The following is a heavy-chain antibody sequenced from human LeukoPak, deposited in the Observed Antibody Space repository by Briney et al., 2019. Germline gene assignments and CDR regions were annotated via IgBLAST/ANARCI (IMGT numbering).Heavy chain of an antibody. CDR3: ARDSSGLNWFDP. Sequence: SGGSLRLSCAASGFTFSSYWMHWARQAPGKGLVWVSRINSDGSSTSYADSVKGRFTISRDNAKNTLYLQMNSLRAEDTAVYYCARDSSGLNWFDPWGQGTLVTVSS. CDR1: GFTFSSYW. J-gene: IGHJ5*02. V-gene: IGHV3-74*01. CDR2: INSDGSST. D-gene: IGHD6-19*01.